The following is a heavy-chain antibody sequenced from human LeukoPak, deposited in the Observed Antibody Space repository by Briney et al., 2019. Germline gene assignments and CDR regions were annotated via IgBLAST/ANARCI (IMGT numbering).Heavy chain of an antibody. D-gene: IGHD1/OR15-1a*01. CDR3: ARVAQTRFDP. V-gene: IGHV1-2*02. CDR1: RYTFTGYY. Sequence: ASVKVSCKASRYTFTGYYMHWVRQAPGQGLECMGWINPNSGGTNYAQKFQGRVTMTRDTSIRTAYMELSRLRSDDTAVYYCARVAQTRFDPWGQGTLVTVSS. J-gene: IGHJ5*02. CDR2: INPNSGGT.